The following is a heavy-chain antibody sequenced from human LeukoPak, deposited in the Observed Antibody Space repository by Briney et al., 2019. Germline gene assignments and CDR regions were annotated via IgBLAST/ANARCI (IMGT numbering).Heavy chain of an antibody. CDR1: GGTFSSYA. D-gene: IGHD5-18*01. V-gene: IGHV1-69*06. CDR3: ARAVVDTAGFDY. Sequence: SVKVSCKASGGTFSSYAISWGRQAPGQGLEWMGGIIPIFGTANYAQKFQGRITITADKSTSTAYMELSSLRSEDTAVYYCARAVVDTAGFDYWGQGTLVTVSS. CDR2: IIPIFGTA. J-gene: IGHJ4*02.